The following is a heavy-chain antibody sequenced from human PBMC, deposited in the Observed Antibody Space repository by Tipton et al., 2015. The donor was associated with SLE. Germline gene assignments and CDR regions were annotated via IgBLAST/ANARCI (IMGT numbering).Heavy chain of an antibody. V-gene: IGHV3-53*01. CDR2: IYSGGST. CDR1: GFTVSSNY. Sequence: GSLRLSCAASGFTVSSNYMSWVRQAPGKGLEWVSVIYSGGSTYYADSVKGRFTISRDNAKNSLYLQMNSLRAEDTAVYYCAREGYSSGCFDYWGQGTLVTVSS. CDR3: AREGYSSGCFDY. J-gene: IGHJ4*02. D-gene: IGHD6-19*01.